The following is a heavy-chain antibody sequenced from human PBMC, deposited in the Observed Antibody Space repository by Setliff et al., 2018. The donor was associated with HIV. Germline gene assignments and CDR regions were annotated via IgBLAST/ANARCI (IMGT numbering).Heavy chain of an antibody. D-gene: IGHD7-27*01. CDR3: ARDRSTGDMYYYGMDV. V-gene: IGHV3-30*02. CDR2: IRNDGSDK. Sequence: PGGSLRLSCAASGFTFSSYWMSWVRQAPGKGLEWVAYIRNDGSDKYAAVSLRGRFTISRDNSKNTLYLQMNSLRTEDTAVYYCARDRSTGDMYYYGMDVWGQGTTVTVSS. J-gene: IGHJ6*02. CDR1: GFTFSSYW.